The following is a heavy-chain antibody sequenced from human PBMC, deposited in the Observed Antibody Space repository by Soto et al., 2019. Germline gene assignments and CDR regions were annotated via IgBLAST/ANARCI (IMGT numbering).Heavy chain of an antibody. J-gene: IGHJ6*02. CDR1: GDSVSSNSAA. D-gene: IGHD6-13*01. CDR3: AASRRDSSSWNYYYYGMDV. Sequence: SQTLSLTCAISGDSVSSNSAAWNWIRQSPSRGLEWLGRTYCRSKCYNDYAVSVKSRITINPDTSKNQFSRQLNSVTPEDTAVYYCAASRRDSSSWNYYYYGMDVWGQGTTVTVSS. CDR2: TYCRSKCYN. V-gene: IGHV6-1*01.